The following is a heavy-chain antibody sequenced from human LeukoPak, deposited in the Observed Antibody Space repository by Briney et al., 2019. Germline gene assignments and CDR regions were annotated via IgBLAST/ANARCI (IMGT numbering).Heavy chain of an antibody. J-gene: IGHJ4*02. CDR3: ARDRASGSGKYYFDY. CDR2: IDYSGWT. CDR1: GGSISSYY. Sequence: SETLSLTCTVSGGSISSYYWSWIRQPPGKGLEWIGYIDYSGWTNYNPSLKSRVTISVDTSKNQFSLKLSSVTAADTAVYYCARDRASGSGKYYFDYWGQGTLVTVSS. V-gene: IGHV4-59*01. D-gene: IGHD3-10*01.